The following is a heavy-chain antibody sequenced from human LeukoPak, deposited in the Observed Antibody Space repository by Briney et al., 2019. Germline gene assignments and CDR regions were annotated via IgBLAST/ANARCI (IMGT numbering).Heavy chain of an antibody. CDR2: TYYRSKWYN. CDR3: ARGAHSTFDI. V-gene: IGHV6-1*01. D-gene: IGHD5-18*01. J-gene: IGHJ3*02. Sequence: SQTLSVTCVISGDSVSSNSVAWNWIRQSPSRGLEWLGRTYYRSKWYNDYAVSVQGRITVNPDTSKNQFSLQLDSVTPHDTALYYCARGAHSTFDIWGQGTMVTVSS. CDR1: GDSVSSNSVA.